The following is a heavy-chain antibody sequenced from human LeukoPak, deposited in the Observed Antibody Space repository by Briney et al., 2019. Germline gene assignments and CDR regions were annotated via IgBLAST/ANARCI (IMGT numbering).Heavy chain of an antibody. Sequence: GGSLRLSCAASGFSLSENWMHWVRQAPGKGLEWVSYITGGSTTKNYADSVKGRFTISRDNAKNSLYLQMNSLRAEDTAIYYCARDGDIAVATAPYYFDYWGQGILVTVSS. CDR3: ARDGDIAVATAPYYFDY. CDR1: GFSLSENW. CDR2: ITGGSTTK. D-gene: IGHD6-19*01. J-gene: IGHJ4*02. V-gene: IGHV3-69-1*02.